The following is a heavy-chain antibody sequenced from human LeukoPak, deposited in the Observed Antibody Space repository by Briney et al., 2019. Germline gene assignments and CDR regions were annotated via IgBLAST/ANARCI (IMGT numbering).Heavy chain of an antibody. J-gene: IGHJ4*02. Sequence: GASVTVSCKASGGTFSSYAISWVRQAPGQGLEWMGRIIPILGIANYAQKFQGRVTITADKSTSTAYMELSSLRSEDTAVYYCARDLPTYYYDSSGLTTDYWGQGTLVTVSS. CDR2: IIPILGIA. V-gene: IGHV1-69*04. CDR1: GGTFSSYA. D-gene: IGHD3-22*01. CDR3: ARDLPTYYYDSSGLTTDY.